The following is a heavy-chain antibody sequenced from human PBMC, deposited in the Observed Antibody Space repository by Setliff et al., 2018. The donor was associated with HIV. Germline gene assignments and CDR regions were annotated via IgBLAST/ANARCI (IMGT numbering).Heavy chain of an antibody. CDR2: IYNSGST. Sequence: SETLSLTCTVSGGSISTHYWNWIRQPPGKGLEWIGNIYNSGSTKYNPSLKSRVTLPVDTSKNQFSLKLSSVTAADTAVYYCARALGGGYGHAFDVWGQGTMVTVSS. CDR1: GGSISTHY. D-gene: IGHD5-12*01. CDR3: ARALGGGYGHAFDV. J-gene: IGHJ3*01. V-gene: IGHV4-59*11.